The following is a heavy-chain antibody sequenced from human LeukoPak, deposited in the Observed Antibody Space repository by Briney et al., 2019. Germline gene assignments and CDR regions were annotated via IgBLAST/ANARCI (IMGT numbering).Heavy chain of an antibody. J-gene: IGHJ2*01. D-gene: IGHD6-25*01. CDR3: ARAIESQLSAKHWYFDL. CDR2: IYSGGST. Sequence: GGSLRLSCAASGFTVSSNYMSWVRQAPGKGLEWVSVIYSGGSTYYADSVKGRFTISRDNSKNTLYLQMNSLRAEDTAVYYCARAIESQLSAKHWYFDLWGRGTLVTVSS. V-gene: IGHV3-53*01. CDR1: GFTVSSNY.